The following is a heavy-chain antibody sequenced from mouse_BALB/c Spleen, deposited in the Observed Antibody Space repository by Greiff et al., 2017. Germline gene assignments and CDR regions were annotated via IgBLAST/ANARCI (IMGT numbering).Heavy chain of an antibody. CDR1: GYSITSGYS. J-gene: IGHJ2*01. CDR2: ISYDGSN. D-gene: IGHD1-1*01. V-gene: IGHV3-6*02. CDR3: ARAYYYGSLDY. Sequence: ESGPGLVKPSQSLSLTCSVTGYSITSGYSWNWIRQFPGNKLEWMGSISYDGSNNYNPSLKNRISITRDTSKNQFFLKLNSVTTEDTATYYCARAYYYGSLDYWGQGTTLTVSS.